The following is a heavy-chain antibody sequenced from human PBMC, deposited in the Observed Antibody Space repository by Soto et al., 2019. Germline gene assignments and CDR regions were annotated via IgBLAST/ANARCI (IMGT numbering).Heavy chain of an antibody. J-gene: IGHJ4*02. D-gene: IGHD3-22*01. CDR1: GFTFTTYA. CDR2: IDASGAIM. CDR3: ARISSGSWTDY. V-gene: IGHV3-23*01. Sequence: PGGSLRLSCAPSGFTFTTYALSWVRQAPGKGLEWVSSIDASGAIMFHGDSVKGRFTMYRDNSKSTLYLQMNSLRVEDTALYYCARISSGSWTDYWGQGALVTVSS.